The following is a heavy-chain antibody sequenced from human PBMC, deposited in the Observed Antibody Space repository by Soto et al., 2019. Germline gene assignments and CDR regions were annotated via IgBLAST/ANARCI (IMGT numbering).Heavy chain of an antibody. CDR1: GGTFSIYT. CDR2: GSA. V-gene: IGHV1-69*01. CDR3: AREVTPDIAGFAP. J-gene: IGHJ5*02. D-gene: IGHD2-15*01. Sequence: QVPLVQSGAEVKKPGSSVKGSCKASGGTFSIYTISWVRQAPGQGLEWMGGSANSAQKFQGRLTVTADESTSTVYLDLSSLPSDDTAVYYCAREVTPDIAGFAPWRQGTLGSVS.